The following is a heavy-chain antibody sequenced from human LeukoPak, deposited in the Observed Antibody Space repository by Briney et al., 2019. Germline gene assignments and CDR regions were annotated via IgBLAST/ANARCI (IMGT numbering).Heavy chain of an antibody. J-gene: IGHJ4*02. Sequence: GGSLRLSCAVSGFTFRTSWMTWVRQAPGRGLERVAIINPDGSEKYYLESLKGRITISRDNAESSVHLQMNSLKAEDTAIYYCARDRAYSAFDYWGQGTLVTVSS. CDR3: ARDRAYSAFDY. CDR1: GFTFRTSW. CDR2: INPDGSEK. V-gene: IGHV3-7*03. D-gene: IGHD1-26*01.